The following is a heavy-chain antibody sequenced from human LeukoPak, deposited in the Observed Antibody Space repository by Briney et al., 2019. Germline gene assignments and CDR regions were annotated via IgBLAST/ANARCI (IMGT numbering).Heavy chain of an antibody. CDR1: GGSISSYY. CDR3: ASGISERGNASFDY. D-gene: IGHD1-1*01. J-gene: IGHJ4*02. V-gene: IGHV4-34*01. Sequence: TSETLSLTCTVSGGSISSYYWSWIRQPPGKGLEWIGEINHSGSTNYNPSLKSRVTISVDTSKNQFSLKLSSVTAADTAVYYCASGISERGNASFDYWGQGTLVTVSS. CDR2: INHSGST.